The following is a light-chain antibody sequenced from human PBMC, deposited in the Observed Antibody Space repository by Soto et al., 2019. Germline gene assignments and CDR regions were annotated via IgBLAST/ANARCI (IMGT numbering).Light chain of an antibody. J-gene: IGKJ2*01. CDR3: QQYNKWPPYT. CDR2: GAS. CDR1: QSVNSN. V-gene: IGKV3-15*01. Sequence: EIVMTQSPATLSVSPGERATLSCRASQSVNSNLAWYQQKPGQAPSLLIYGASTRATGVPARFSGSGSGTEFTLTISSLQSEDFAVYYCQQYNKWPPYTFGQGTKLDIK.